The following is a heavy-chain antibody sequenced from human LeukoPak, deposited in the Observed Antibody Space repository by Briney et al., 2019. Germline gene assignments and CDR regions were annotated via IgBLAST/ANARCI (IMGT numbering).Heavy chain of an antibody. Sequence: ASVKVSCKASGYTFTGYNMHWVRQAPGQGLEWMGWINPNSGGTNYAQKFQGRVTMTRDTSISTAYMELSRLRSDDTAVYYCARDCPSGRRQAGLDRATIFGVAPYYYYYMDVWGKGTTVTVSS. J-gene: IGHJ6*03. CDR3: ARDCPSGRRQAGLDRATIFGVAPYYYYYMDV. D-gene: IGHD3-3*01. CDR2: INPNSGGT. V-gene: IGHV1-2*02. CDR1: GYTFTGYN.